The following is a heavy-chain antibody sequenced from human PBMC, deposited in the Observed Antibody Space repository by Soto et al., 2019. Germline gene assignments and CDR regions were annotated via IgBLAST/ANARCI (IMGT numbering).Heavy chain of an antibody. J-gene: IGHJ5*02. D-gene: IGHD2-15*01. Sequence: PSETLSLTCTVSGCSISSGSYYWGWIRQPPGKGLEWIGNVYYSGSTYYNPSLKSRVTLSVDLSKNQFSLKLSSVTAADTAVYYCARRAARGYCTGGTCYSGEWFDPWGQGTLVTVSS. CDR3: ARRAARGYCTGGTCYSGEWFDP. V-gene: IGHV4-39*01. CDR1: GCSISSGSYY. CDR2: VYYSGST.